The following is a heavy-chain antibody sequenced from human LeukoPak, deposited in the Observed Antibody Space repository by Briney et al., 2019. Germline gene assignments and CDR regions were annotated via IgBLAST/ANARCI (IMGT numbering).Heavy chain of an antibody. CDR1: GDSISSSSYY. CDR2: IYHSGST. J-gene: IGHJ4*02. Sequence: SETLSLTCTVSGDSISSSSYYWGWIRLPPGKGLEWIGSIYHSGSTHYNPSLKSRLTIFVDTSKNQFSLKVNSVTAADTAVYYCARNGTVTVSGTKFNYFDYWGQGTLVTVSS. CDR3: ARNGTVTVSGTKFNYFDY. D-gene: IGHD4-17*01. V-gene: IGHV4-39*01.